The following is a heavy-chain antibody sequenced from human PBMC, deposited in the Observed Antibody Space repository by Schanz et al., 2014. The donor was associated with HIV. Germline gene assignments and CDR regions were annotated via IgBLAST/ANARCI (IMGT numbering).Heavy chain of an antibody. CDR1: GGTLISTYG. CDR3: ARARAKIEGRPVGNWFDP. CDR2: IIPIFGTA. J-gene: IGHJ5*02. V-gene: IGHV1-69*01. D-gene: IGHD6-6*01. Sequence: QVKLVQSGAEVKRPGSTVKVSCTASGGTLISTYGFSWARQAPGQGLEWMGGIIPIFGTANYAQKFQDRVTITADEPTSTAYMVLRGLRSEDTAVYFCARARAKIEGRPVGNWFDPWGQGTLVTVSS.